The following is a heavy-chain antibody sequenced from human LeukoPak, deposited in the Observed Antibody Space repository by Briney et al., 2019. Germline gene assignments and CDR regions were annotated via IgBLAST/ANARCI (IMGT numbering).Heavy chain of an antibody. V-gene: IGHV4-59*08. CDR3: ARPNYYGSGGHWFDP. D-gene: IGHD3-10*01. Sequence: SETLSLTCTVSGGSISSYYWSWIRQPPGKGLEWIGYIYYSGSTNYNPSLKSRVTISVDTSKNQFSLKLSSVTAADTAVYYCARPNYYGSGGHWFDPWGQGTLVTVSS. CDR1: GGSISSYY. J-gene: IGHJ5*02. CDR2: IYYSGST.